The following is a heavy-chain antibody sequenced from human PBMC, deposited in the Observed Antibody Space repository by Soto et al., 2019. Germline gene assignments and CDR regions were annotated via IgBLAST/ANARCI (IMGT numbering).Heavy chain of an antibody. V-gene: IGHV1-69*01. CDR1: GGTFSSYA. CDR2: IIPVFGTA. CDR3: ARDDKVREIVLMVYARRNYYYYGMDV. D-gene: IGHD2-8*01. J-gene: IGHJ6*02. Sequence: QVQLVQSGAEVKKPGSSVKVSCKASGGTFSSYAISWVRQAPGQGLEWMGGIIPVFGTANYAQKFQGRVTITADESKGTAYMGLSSLRFEDTAVYYCARDDKVREIVLMVYARRNYYYYGMDVWGQGTTVTVSS.